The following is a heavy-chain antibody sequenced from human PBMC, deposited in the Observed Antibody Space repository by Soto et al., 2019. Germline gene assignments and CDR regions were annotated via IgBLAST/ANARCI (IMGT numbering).Heavy chain of an antibody. CDR1: GFTFTSYA. V-gene: IGHV3-23*01. CDR2: ISDSGGDT. Sequence: EVQLLESGGGLVQPGGSLRLSCAASGFTFTSYAMSWVRQAPGKGLEWVSAISDSGGDTYYADSVKGRFSLCRDNSKSELYLQTNSMRGEFTAVQYCAKKGDYGESAVTSWVAGYFDLWGRGTLVTVPS. J-gene: IGHJ2*01. D-gene: IGHD4-17*01. CDR3: AKKGDYGESAVTSWVAGYFDL.